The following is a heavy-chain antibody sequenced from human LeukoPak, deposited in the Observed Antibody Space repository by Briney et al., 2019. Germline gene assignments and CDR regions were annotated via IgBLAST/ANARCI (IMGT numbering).Heavy chain of an antibody. V-gene: IGHV1-2*02. CDR2: INPNSGGT. J-gene: IGHJ3*02. Sequence: ASVKVSCKASGYTFTVYYMHWVRQAPGQGLEWMGWINPNSGGTNYAQKFQGRVTMTRDTSISTAYMELSRLRSDDTAVYYCAREQQLVMGAFDIWGQGTMVTVSS. CDR3: AREQQLVMGAFDI. CDR1: GYTFTVYY. D-gene: IGHD6-13*01.